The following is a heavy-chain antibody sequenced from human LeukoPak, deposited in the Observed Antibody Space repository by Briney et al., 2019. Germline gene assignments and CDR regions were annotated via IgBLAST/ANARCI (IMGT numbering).Heavy chain of an antibody. CDR3: ESGSSWPRGFDY. J-gene: IGHJ4*02. Sequence: PGGSLRLSCAASGFTFSDYYMSWIRQAPGKGLEWVSYISGSGSTIYYADSVKGRFTISRDNAKNSLYLQMNSLRAEDTAVYYCESGSSWPRGFDYWGQGTLVTVSS. D-gene: IGHD6-13*01. V-gene: IGHV3-11*01. CDR2: ISGSGSTI. CDR1: GFTFSDYY.